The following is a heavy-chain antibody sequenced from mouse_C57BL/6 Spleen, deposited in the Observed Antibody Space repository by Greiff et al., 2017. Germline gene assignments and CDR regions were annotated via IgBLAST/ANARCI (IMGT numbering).Heavy chain of an antibody. J-gene: IGHJ3*01. CDR2: IDPEDGET. D-gene: IGHD1-1*01. Sequence: VQLQQSGAELVKPGASVKLSCTASGFNIKAYYMHWVKQRTEQGLEWIGRIDPEDGETKYAPNFQGKATITADTSSNTAYLQLSSLTSEDTAVYYCARGGSTSRGFAYWGQRTLVTVSA. CDR1: GFNIKAYY. CDR3: ARGGSTSRGFAY. V-gene: IGHV14-2*01.